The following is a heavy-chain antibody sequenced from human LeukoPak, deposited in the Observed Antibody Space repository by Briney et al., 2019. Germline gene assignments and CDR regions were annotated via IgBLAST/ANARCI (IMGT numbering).Heavy chain of an antibody. CDR2: MNPNSGNT. J-gene: IGHJ4*02. Sequence: ASVKVSCKASGYTFTEYYMHWVRQAPGQGLEWMGWMNPNSGNTGYAQKFQGRVTMTRNTSISTAYMELSSLRSEDTAVYYCARGYGDSLDYWGQGTPVTVSS. D-gene: IGHD4-17*01. CDR1: GYTFTEYY. CDR3: ARGYGDSLDY. V-gene: IGHV1-8*01.